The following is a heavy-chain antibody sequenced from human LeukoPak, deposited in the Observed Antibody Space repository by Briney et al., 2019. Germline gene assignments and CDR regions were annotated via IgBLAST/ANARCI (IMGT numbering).Heavy chain of an antibody. J-gene: IGHJ6*02. Sequence: GRSLRLSCAASGFTFSSYAMHWVRQAPGKGLEWVAVISYDGSNKYYADSVKGRFTISRDNSKNTLYLQMNSLRAEDTAVYYCARDSPAGGNGYYHYGMDVWGQGTTVTVSS. V-gene: IGHV3-30-3*01. CDR3: ARDSPAGGNGYYHYGMDV. CDR1: GFTFSSYA. CDR2: ISYDGSNK. D-gene: IGHD4-23*01.